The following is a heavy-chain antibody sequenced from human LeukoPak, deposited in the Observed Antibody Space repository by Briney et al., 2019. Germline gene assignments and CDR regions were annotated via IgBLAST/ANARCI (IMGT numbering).Heavy chain of an antibody. J-gene: IGHJ4*02. CDR1: GFTFKKYA. CDR2: IRSKTFGGTT. D-gene: IGHD4/OR15-4a*01. V-gene: IGHV3-49*04. CDR3: TRYGGLNDY. Sequence: GGSLRLSCAASGFTFKKYAMTWVRQAPGKGLEWVGFIRSKTFGGTTEYAASVKGRFTISRGDSKTIAYLQMNSLKTEDTAVYYCTRYGGLNDYWGQGTLVTVSS.